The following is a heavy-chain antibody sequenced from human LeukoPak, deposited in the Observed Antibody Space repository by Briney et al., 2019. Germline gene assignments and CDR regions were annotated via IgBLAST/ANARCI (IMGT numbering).Heavy chain of an antibody. D-gene: IGHD3-22*01. CDR2: ISAYNGNT. CDR3: ARDHHHRHYDDQARDTFDI. CDR1: GYTFTSYG. V-gene: IGHV1-18*01. Sequence: ASVKVSCKASGYTFTSYGISWVRQAPGQGLEWMGWISAYNGNTNYAQKLQGRVTMTTDTSTSTAYIELRSLRSDDTAVYYCARDHHHRHYDDQARDTFDIWGQGTMVTVSS. J-gene: IGHJ3*02.